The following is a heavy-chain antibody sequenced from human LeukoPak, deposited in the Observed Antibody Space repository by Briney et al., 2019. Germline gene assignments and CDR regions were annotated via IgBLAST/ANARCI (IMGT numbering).Heavy chain of an antibody. CDR3: ARTNVGATTRPFDY. CDR1: GGSISTSVYY. Sequence: PSETLSLTCAVSGGSISTSVYYWGWIRQPPGKGLEWIGSIYYSGSTYYNPSLKSRVTISVDTSKNQFSLKPSSVTAADTAVYYCARTNVGATTRPFDYWGQGTLVTVSS. D-gene: IGHD1-26*01. CDR2: IYYSGST. J-gene: IGHJ4*02. V-gene: IGHV4-39*01.